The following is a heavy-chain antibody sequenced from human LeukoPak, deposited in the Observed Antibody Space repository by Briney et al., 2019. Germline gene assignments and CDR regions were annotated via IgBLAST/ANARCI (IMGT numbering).Heavy chain of an antibody. J-gene: IGHJ4*02. V-gene: IGHV3-30*01. CDR2: ISYDGSNK. CDR1: GFTFSSYA. Sequence: GGSLRLSCAASGFTFSSYAMHWVRQAPGKGLEWVAVISYDGSNKYYADSVKGRFTISRDNSKNTLYLQMNSLRAEDTAVYYCARVGKPSIAARGYFDYWGQGTLVTVSP. D-gene: IGHD6-6*01. CDR3: ARVGKPSIAARGYFDY.